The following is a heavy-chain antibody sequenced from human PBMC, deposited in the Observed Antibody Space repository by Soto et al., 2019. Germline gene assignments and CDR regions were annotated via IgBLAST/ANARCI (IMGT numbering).Heavy chain of an antibody. CDR3: AKPSSGVWNWFES. Sequence: QVQLVESGGGVVQPGRSLRVSCAASGFIFSNYGMHWVRQAPGRGLEWVAVIWRDGNNKYYGDSVKGRFTISRDNFKNTVYLQMDNLRAEDTAIYYCAKPSSGVWNWFESWGQGTLVIVSS. CDR2: IWRDGNNK. V-gene: IGHV3-33*06. D-gene: IGHD6-25*01. CDR1: GFIFSNYG. J-gene: IGHJ5*01.